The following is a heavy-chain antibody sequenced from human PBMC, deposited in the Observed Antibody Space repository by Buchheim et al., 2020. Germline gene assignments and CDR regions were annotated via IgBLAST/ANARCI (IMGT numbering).Heavy chain of an antibody. CDR2: IYHSGST. V-gene: IGHV4-4*02. J-gene: IGHJ6*02. D-gene: IGHD3-3*01. CDR1: GGSISSSNW. Sequence: QVQLQESGPGLVKPSGTLSLTCAVSGGSISSSNWWSWVRQPPGKGLEWIGEIYHSGSTNYNPSLKSRVTISGDKSKNQFSLKLSSVTAADTAVYYCARVALYDFWSGYYTGYYYYGMDVWGQGTT. CDR3: ARVALYDFWSGYYTGYYYYGMDV.